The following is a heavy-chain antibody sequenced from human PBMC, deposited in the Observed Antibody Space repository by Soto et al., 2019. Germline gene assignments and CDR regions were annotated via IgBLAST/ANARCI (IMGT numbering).Heavy chain of an antibody. V-gene: IGHV3-23*01. D-gene: IGHD1-1*01. CDR2: VSGGSGVT. CDR1: GFSFSTYG. Sequence: VQLLDSGGGLVQPGECLRLSCAVSGFSFSTYGVTWVRQAPGKGLEWVCGVSGGSGVTHYADSVKGRFTITGDDSQNTVYLQMHSQRVEDTAFYYCAKWNGYGDFWGQGTLVTVSS. CDR3: AKWNGYGDF. J-gene: IGHJ4*02.